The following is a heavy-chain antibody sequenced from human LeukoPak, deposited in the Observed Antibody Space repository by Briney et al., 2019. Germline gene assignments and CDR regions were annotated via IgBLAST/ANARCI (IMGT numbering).Heavy chain of an antibody. V-gene: IGHV3-48*02. Sequence: PGGSLRLSCAASGFTFSSYSMNWVRQAPGKGLEWVSYISSSSSSTIYYADSVKGRFTISRDNAKNSLYLQMNSLRDEDTAVYYCARDLGQYGGNVDYWGQGTLVTVSS. D-gene: IGHD4-23*01. CDR3: ARDLGQYGGNVDY. J-gene: IGHJ4*02. CDR1: GFTFSSYS. CDR2: ISSSSSSTI.